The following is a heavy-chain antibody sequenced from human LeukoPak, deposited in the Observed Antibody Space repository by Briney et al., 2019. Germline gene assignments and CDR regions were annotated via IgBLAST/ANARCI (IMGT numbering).Heavy chain of an antibody. J-gene: IGHJ6*03. CDR2: ITSSSTYI. V-gene: IGHV3-21*01. CDR3: ARDPYSGNYGNYYYYMDV. D-gene: IGHD1-26*01. CDR1: GFTFNNYN. Sequence: GGSLRLSCAASGFTFNNYNMNWVRQAPGKALEWVSSITSSSTYICYADSVKGRFTISRDNAKNSLYLQMNSLGPEDTAVYYCARDPYSGNYGNYYYYMDVWGKGTTVTISS.